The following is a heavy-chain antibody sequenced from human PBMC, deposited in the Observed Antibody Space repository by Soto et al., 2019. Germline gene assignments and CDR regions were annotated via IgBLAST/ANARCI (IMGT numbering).Heavy chain of an antibody. CDR1: GFTFDDYA. CDR2: ISWNSGSI. D-gene: IGHD2-2*01. J-gene: IGHJ3*02. V-gene: IGHV3-9*01. CDR3: AKARRVVVPAAAGLAAFDI. Sequence: GGSLRLSCAASGFTFDDYAMHWVRQAPGKGLEWVSGISWNSGSIGYADSVKGRFTISRDNAKNSLYLQMNSLRAEDTALYYCAKARRVVVPAAAGLAAFDIWGQGTMVTVSS.